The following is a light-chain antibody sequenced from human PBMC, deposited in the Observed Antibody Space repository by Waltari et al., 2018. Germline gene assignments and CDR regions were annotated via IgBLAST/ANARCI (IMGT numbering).Light chain of an antibody. J-gene: IGLJ2*01. CDR1: PPNLGNHY. V-gene: IGLV1-51*02. CDR2: ATA. CDR3: GTWDNNLSALV. Sequence: QSVLPQPPSVSAAPGQKVPISCPGSPPNLGNHYVSWYQQLPGAAPKVLIHATAKRPSGIPDRFSGSKSGTSASLGITGLQTGDEATYYCGTWDNNLSALVFGGGTKLTVL.